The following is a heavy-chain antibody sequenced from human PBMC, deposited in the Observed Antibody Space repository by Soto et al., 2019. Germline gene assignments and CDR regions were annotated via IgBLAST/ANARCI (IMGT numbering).Heavy chain of an antibody. V-gene: IGHV3-48*02. CDR3: ARDYYDSSAYYRFDY. CDR2: ISGGSTTI. D-gene: IGHD3-22*01. J-gene: IGHJ4*02. Sequence: GGSLRLSCAASGFTFSINWMNWVRQAPGKGLEWLSYISGGSTTIYYADSAKGRFTVSRDNAKNSLYLQMHSLRDEDTAVYYCARDYYDSSAYYRFDYWGQGTLVTVSS. CDR1: GFTFSINW.